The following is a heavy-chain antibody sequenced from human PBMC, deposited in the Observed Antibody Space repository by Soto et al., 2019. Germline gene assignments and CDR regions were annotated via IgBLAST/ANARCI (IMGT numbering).Heavy chain of an antibody. CDR3: AREGDCSSTRSYNVVRDNWFDP. CDR1: GDSVSSNSAA. D-gene: IGHD2-2*02. J-gene: IGHJ5*02. V-gene: IGHV6-1*01. CDR2: TYYRSKWCN. Sequence: SQTLSLTCAISGDSVSSNSAAWNWIRQSPSRGLEWLGRTYYRSKWCNDYAVSVKSRITINPDTSKNQFSLQLNSVTPEDTAVYYCAREGDCSSTRSYNVVRDNWFDPLGQGTLVTVSS.